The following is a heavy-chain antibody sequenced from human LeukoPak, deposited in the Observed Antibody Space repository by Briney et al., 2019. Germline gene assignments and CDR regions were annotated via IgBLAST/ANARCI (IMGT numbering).Heavy chain of an antibody. CDR3: AREFYDILTGYYLGCFDP. CDR2: IIPILGIA. D-gene: IGHD3-9*01. Sequence: GSSVKVSCKASGGTFGDYAISWVRQAPGQGLECMGRIIPILGIANYAQKFQGRVTITADESTSTAYMELSSLRSEDTAVYYCAREFYDILTGYYLGCFDPWGQGTLVTVSS. CDR1: GGTFGDYA. J-gene: IGHJ5*02. V-gene: IGHV1-69*04.